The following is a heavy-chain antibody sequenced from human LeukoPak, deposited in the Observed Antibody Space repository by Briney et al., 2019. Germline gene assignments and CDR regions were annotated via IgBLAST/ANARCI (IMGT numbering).Heavy chain of an antibody. V-gene: IGHV3-21*01. CDR2: ISSSSSYI. D-gene: IGHD6-19*01. CDR3: ARDFSAEEWPVVENAFDI. Sequence: GGSLRLSCAASGFPFSSHWLSWFRQSPGKGLEWVSSISSSSSYIYYADSVKGRFTISRDNAKNSLYPQMNSLRAEDTAVYYCARDFSAEEWPVVENAFDIWGQGTMVTVSS. J-gene: IGHJ3*02. CDR1: GFPFSSHW.